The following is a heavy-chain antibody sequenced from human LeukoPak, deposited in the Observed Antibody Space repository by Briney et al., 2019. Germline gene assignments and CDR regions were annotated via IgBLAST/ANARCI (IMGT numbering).Heavy chain of an antibody. Sequence: GRSLRLSCAASGFTFSSYAMHWVRQAPGKGLEWVAVISYDGSNKYYADSVKGRFTISRDNSKNTLYLQMNSLRAEDTAVYYCARVDVVYYFDYWGQGTLVTVSS. CDR3: ARVDVVYYFDY. CDR2: ISYDGSNK. J-gene: IGHJ4*02. D-gene: IGHD2-21*01. CDR1: GFTFSSYA. V-gene: IGHV3-30-3*01.